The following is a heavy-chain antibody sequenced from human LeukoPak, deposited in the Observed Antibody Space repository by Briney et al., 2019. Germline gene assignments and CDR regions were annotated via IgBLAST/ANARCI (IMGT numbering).Heavy chain of an antibody. V-gene: IGHV1-18*01. CDR1: GYTFTSYG. CDR3: ARDWWKGTQYYYGSGSYYNVNDY. J-gene: IGHJ4*02. CDR2: ISAYNGNT. Sequence: ASVKVSCKASGYTFTSYGISWVRQAPGQGLEWMGWISAYNGNTNYAQKLQGRVTMTTDTSTSTAYMELRSLRSDDTAVYYCARDWWKGTQYYYGSGSYYNVNDYWGQGTLVTVSS. D-gene: IGHD3-10*01.